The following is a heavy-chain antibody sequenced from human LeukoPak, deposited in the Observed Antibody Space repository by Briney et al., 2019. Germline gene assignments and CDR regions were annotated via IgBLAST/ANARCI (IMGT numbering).Heavy chain of an antibody. CDR2: ISSNGGST. D-gene: IGHD6-6*01. Sequence: GGSLRLSCAASGFTFSSYAMYWVRQAPGKGLEYVSAISSNGGSTYYANSVKGRFTISRDNSKNTLFLQMGSLRAEDMAVYYCARGGSIAARPIDYWGQGTLVTVSS. J-gene: IGHJ4*02. CDR1: GFTFSSYA. CDR3: ARGGSIAARPIDY. V-gene: IGHV3-64*01.